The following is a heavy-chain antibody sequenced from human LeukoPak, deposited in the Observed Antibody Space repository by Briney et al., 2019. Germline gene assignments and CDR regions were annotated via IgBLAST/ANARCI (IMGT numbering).Heavy chain of an antibody. D-gene: IGHD3-3*01. V-gene: IGHV4-34*01. CDR3: ARVTIFGVAMPYWYFDL. J-gene: IGHJ2*01. CDR2: INHSGST. Sequence: SETLSLTCAVYGGSFSGYYWSWIRQPPGKGLEWIGEINHSGSTNYSPSLKSRVTISVDTSKNQFSLKLSSVTAADTAVYYCARVTIFGVAMPYWYFDLWGRGTLVTVSS. CDR1: GGSFSGYY.